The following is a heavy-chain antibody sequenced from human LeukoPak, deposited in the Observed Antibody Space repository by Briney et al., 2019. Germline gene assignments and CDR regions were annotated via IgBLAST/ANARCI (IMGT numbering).Heavy chain of an antibody. D-gene: IGHD3-22*01. V-gene: IGHV4-39*01. CDR2: IYYSGST. CDR3: ARLYYYDSSGYYPYAFDI. CDR1: GGSISSSSYY. J-gene: IGHJ3*02. Sequence: SETLSLTCTVSGGSISSSSYYWGWIRQPPGKGLEWIENIYYSGSTYYNPSLKSRVTTSVDTSKNQFSLKLSSVTAADTAVYYCARLYYYDSSGYYPYAFDIWGQGTMVTVSS.